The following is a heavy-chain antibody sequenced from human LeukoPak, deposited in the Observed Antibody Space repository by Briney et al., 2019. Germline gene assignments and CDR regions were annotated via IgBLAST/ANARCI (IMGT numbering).Heavy chain of an antibody. Sequence: SPSETLSLTCAVYGGSLSGYYWSWVRQPPGKGLEWVGEVSHSGSTNYNPSLKGRVTISIDMSQNQFSMKVNSVTAADTAVYYCAKIHCSGTTCSYSYYYMDVWGKGTTVTVSS. D-gene: IGHD2-2*01. CDR1: GGSLSGYY. V-gene: IGHV4-34*01. CDR2: VSHSGST. J-gene: IGHJ6*03. CDR3: AKIHCSGTTCSYSYYYMDV.